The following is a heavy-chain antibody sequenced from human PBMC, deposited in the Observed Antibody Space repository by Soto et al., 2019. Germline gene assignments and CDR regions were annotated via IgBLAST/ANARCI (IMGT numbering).Heavy chain of an antibody. CDR3: AKDPPYVTIFGVVTMNYYGMDV. V-gene: IGHV3-30*18. D-gene: IGHD3-3*01. J-gene: IGHJ6*02. CDR1: GFTFSSYG. Sequence: LRLSCAASGFTFSSYGMHWVRQAPGKGLEWVAVISYDGSNKYYADSVKGRFTISRDNSKNTLYLQMNSLRAEDTAVYYCAKDPPYVTIFGVVTMNYYGMDVWGQGTTVTVSS. CDR2: ISYDGSNK.